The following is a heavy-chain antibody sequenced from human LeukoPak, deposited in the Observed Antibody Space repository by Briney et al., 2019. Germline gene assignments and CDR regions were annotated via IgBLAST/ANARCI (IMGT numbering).Heavy chain of an antibody. Sequence: SETLSLTCTVSGGSISSSSYYWGWIRQPPGKGLEWIGSIYYSGSTYYNPSLKSRVTISVDTSKNQFSLKLSSVTAADTAVYYCAREDGVLLWFGERGWFDPWGQGTLVTVSS. CDR2: IYYSGST. J-gene: IGHJ5*02. V-gene: IGHV4-39*07. CDR1: GGSISSSSYY. D-gene: IGHD3-10*01. CDR3: AREDGVLLWFGERGWFDP.